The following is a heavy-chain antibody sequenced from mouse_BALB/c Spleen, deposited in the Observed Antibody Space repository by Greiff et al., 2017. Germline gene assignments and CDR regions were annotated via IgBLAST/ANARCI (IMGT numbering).Heavy chain of an antibody. D-gene: IGHD1-1*01. CDR1: GFSLTSYG. CDR2: IWSGGST. J-gene: IGHJ2*01. Sequence: QVQLQQSGPGLVQPSQSLSITCTVSGFSLTSYGVHWVRQSPGKGLEWLGVIWSGGSTDYNAAFISRLSISKDNSKSQVFFKMNSLQANDTAIYYCARNPLREDYFDYWGQGTTLTVSS. CDR3: ARNPLREDYFDY. V-gene: IGHV2-2*02.